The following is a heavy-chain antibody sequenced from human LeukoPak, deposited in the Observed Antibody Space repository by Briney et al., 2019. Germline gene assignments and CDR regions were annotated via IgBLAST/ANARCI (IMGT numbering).Heavy chain of an antibody. D-gene: IGHD5-12*01. CDR2: IYYSGST. V-gene: IGHV4-59*01. J-gene: IGHJ6*02. Sequence: SETLSLTCTVSGGSISSYYWSWIRQPPGKGLEWIGYIYYSGSTNYNPSLKSRVTISVDTSKNRFSLKLSSVTAADTAVYYCARNRDGYNPPDVWGQGSTVTVSS. CDR1: GGSISSYY. CDR3: ARNRDGYNPPDV.